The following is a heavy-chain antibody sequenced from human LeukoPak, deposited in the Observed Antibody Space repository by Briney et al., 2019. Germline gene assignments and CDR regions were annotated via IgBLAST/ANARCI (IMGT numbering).Heavy chain of an antibody. CDR1: GGSISSSSYY. CDR3: ARGDYYDSSGYQSPSFDY. Sequence: PSETLSLTRTVSGGSISSSSYYWGWIRQPPGKGLEWIGSIYYSGSTYYNPSLKSRVTISVDTSKNQFSLKLSSVTAADTAVYYCARGDYYDSSGYQSPSFDYWGQGTLVTVSS. V-gene: IGHV4-39*01. CDR2: IYYSGST. J-gene: IGHJ4*02. D-gene: IGHD3-22*01.